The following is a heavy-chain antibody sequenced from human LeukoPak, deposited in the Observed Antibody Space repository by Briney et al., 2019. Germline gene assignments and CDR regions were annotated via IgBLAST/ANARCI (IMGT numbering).Heavy chain of an antibody. CDR2: INPNSGGT. CDR3: ARDDELLRPEAFDI. V-gene: IGHV1-2*02. CDR1: GYTFTGYY. J-gene: IGHJ3*02. Sequence: ASVKVSCKASGYTFTGYYMHWVRQAPGQGLEWMGWINPNSGGTNYAQKLQGRVTMTTDTSTSTAYMELRSLRSDDTAVYYCARDDELLRPEAFDIWGQGTMVTVSS. D-gene: IGHD1-26*01.